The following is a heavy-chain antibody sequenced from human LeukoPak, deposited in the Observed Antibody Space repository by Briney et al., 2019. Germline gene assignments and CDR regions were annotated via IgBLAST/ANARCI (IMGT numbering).Heavy chain of an antibody. CDR1: GFTFSSYG. J-gene: IGHJ4*02. Sequence: GGSLRLSCAASGFTFSSYGMHWVRQAPGKGLEWVAFIRYDGSNKYYADSVKGRFTISRDNSKNTLYLQMNSLRAEDTAVYYCAKEGLNPRTYCGGDCEIPSPFDYWGQGTLVTVSS. V-gene: IGHV3-30*02. D-gene: IGHD2-21*01. CDR2: IRYDGSNK. CDR3: AKEGLNPRTYCGGDCEIPSPFDY.